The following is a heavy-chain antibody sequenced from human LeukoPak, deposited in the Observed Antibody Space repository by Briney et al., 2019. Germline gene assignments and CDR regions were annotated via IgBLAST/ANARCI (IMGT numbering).Heavy chain of an antibody. Sequence: PGGSLRLSCAASGFTFSSYGMHWVRQAPGKGLEWVAVIWYDGSNKYYADSVKGRFTISRDNSKNTLYLQMNSLRAEDTAVYFWQRAAYDILTGWIGGFDYWGQGTLVTVSS. CDR2: IWYDGSNK. D-gene: IGHD3-9*01. J-gene: IGHJ4*02. V-gene: IGHV3-33*01. CDR1: GFTFSSYG. CDR3: QRAAYDILTGWIGGFDY.